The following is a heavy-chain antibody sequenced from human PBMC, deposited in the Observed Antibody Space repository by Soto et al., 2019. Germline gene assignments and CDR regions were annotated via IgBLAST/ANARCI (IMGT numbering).Heavy chain of an antibody. CDR2: IYYSGST. CDR1: GGSISSGDYY. Sequence: PSETLSLTCTVSGGSISSGDYYWSWIRQPPGKGLEWIGYIYYSGSTYYNPSLKSRVTISVDTSKNQFSLKLSSVTAADTAVYYCARGSYDFWSGPYGMDVWGQGTTVTVSS. J-gene: IGHJ6*02. D-gene: IGHD3-3*01. V-gene: IGHV4-30-4*01. CDR3: ARGSYDFWSGPYGMDV.